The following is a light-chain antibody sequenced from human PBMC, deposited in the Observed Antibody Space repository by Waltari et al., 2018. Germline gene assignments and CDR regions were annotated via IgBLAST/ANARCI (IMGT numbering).Light chain of an antibody. J-gene: IGKJ1*01. CDR1: QSVLYSPNNKNY. V-gene: IGKV4-1*01. CDR3: QQYYNTPQT. Sequence: DIVMTQSPDSLAVSLGERATINCKSSQSVLYSPNNKNYLAWYQQKPGQPPKLLIYWASTRESGVPDRFSGSGSGTDFTLTISSLQAEDVAVYYCQQYYNTPQTFGQGTKVEIK. CDR2: WAS.